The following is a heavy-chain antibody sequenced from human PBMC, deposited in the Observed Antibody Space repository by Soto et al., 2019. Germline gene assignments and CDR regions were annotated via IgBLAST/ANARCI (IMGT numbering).Heavy chain of an antibody. CDR1: GYTFTSYA. J-gene: IGHJ4*02. Sequence: ASVKVSCKASGYTFTSYAMHWVRQAPGQRLEWMGWINAGNGNIKYSQKFPGRVTITRDTSASTAYMELSSLRSEDTAVYYCARGGPPIDYWGQGTLVTVSS. V-gene: IGHV1-3*01. D-gene: IGHD3-10*01. CDR2: INAGNGNI. CDR3: ARGGPPIDY.